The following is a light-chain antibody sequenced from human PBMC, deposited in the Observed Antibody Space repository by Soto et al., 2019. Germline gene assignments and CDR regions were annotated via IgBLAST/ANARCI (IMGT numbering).Light chain of an antibody. J-gene: IGKJ4*01. CDR3: QQRYNWPLT. V-gene: IGKV3-11*01. CDR1: QSIDTY. CDR2: DAS. Sequence: EIVLTQSRATLSSSPGERATLSCRASQSIDTYLAWYQQKPGQAPRLLIYDASDRATGIPARFSGSGSGTAFTLTISGLEPEDFALYYCQQRYNWPLTFGGGTKVDIK.